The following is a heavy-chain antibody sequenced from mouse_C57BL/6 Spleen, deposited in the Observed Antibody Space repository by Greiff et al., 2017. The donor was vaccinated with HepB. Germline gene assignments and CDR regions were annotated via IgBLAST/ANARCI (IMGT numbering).Heavy chain of an antibody. V-gene: IGHV1-18*01. CDR3: AKRAITTVVATVDWYFDV. CDR1: GNTFTDYN. Sequence: EVQLQQSGPELVKPGASVKIPCKASGNTFTDYNMDWVKQSHGKSLEWIGDINPNNGGTIYNQKFKGKATLTVDKSSSTAYMELRSLTSEDTAVYYCAKRAITTVVATVDWYFDVWGTGTTVTVSS. D-gene: IGHD1-1*01. J-gene: IGHJ1*03. CDR2: INPNNGGT.